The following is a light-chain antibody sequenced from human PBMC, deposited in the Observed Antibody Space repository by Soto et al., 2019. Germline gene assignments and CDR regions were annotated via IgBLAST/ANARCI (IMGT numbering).Light chain of an antibody. CDR3: AAWDDSLSGVG. J-gene: IGLJ2*01. V-gene: IGLV1-47*01. CDR1: SSNIGSNY. CDR2: RNS. Sequence: QSVLTQPPSASGTPGQRVTISCSGSSSNIGSNYVYWYQQLPGTVHQLLIYRNSERPSGVPDRFSGSKSGTSASLAISGLRSEDEADYYCAAWDDSLSGVGFGGGTKLTVL.